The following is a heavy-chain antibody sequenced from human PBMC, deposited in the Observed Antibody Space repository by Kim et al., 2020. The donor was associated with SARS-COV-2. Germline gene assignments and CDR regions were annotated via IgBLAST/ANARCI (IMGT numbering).Heavy chain of an antibody. D-gene: IGHD5-12*01. CDR1: GFTVSDND. V-gene: IGHV3-53*01. Sequence: GGSLRLSCAASGFTVSDNDMSWVRQAPGKGQEWMSDIKSDGNTFYSDSVEGRFTISRDNSRNNLFLQINSLRGEDTAIYYCEKKYSHTWFDYWGQGTLVTVSS. CDR3: EKKYSHTWFDY. J-gene: IGHJ4*02. CDR2: IKSDGNT.